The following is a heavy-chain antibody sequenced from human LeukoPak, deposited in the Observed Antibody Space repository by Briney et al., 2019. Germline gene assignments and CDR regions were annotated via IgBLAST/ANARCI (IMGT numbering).Heavy chain of an antibody. CDR1: GFTFSSYS. CDR2: ISSSSSTI. V-gene: IGHV3-48*01. CDR3: ARARDYYGSGSYSKALDY. J-gene: IGHJ4*02. D-gene: IGHD3-10*01. Sequence: GGSLRLSCAASGFTFSSYSMNWVRQAPGKGLEWISYISSSSSTIYYADSVKGRFPISRDNAKNSLHLQMNSLRAEDTAVYYCARARDYYGSGSYSKALDYWGQGTLVTVSS.